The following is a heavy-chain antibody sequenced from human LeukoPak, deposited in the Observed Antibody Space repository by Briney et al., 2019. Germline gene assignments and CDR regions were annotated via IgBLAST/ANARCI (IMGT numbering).Heavy chain of an antibody. CDR1: GFTFDDYT. J-gene: IGHJ3*02. CDR3: ARGGNYDFWSGYLFDAFDI. Sequence: GGSLRLSCAASGFTFDDYTMHWVRQAPGKGLEWVANIKQDGSEKYYVDSVKGRFTISRDNAKDSLYLQMNSLRAEDTAVYYCARGGNYDFWSGYLFDAFDIWGQGTMVTVSS. V-gene: IGHV3-7*01. CDR2: IKQDGSEK. D-gene: IGHD3-3*01.